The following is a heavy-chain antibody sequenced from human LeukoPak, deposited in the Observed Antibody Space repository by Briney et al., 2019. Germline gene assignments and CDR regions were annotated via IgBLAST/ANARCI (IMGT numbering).Heavy chain of an antibody. D-gene: IGHD3-3*01. Sequence: PGGSLRLSCAASGFTFSSYSMNWIRQPPGKGLEWIGEINHSGSTNYNPSLKSRVTISVDTSKNQFSLKLSSVTAADTAVYYCARGQQYYDFWSGHNWFDPWGQGTLVTVSS. CDR2: INHSGST. CDR3: ARGQQYYDFWSGHNWFDP. CDR1: GFTFSSYS. J-gene: IGHJ5*02. V-gene: IGHV4-34*01.